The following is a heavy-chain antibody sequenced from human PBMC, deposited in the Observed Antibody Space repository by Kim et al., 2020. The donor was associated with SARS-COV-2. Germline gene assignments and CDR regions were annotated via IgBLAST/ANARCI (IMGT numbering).Heavy chain of an antibody. CDR2: ISAYNGNT. CDR1: GYTFTSYG. CDR3: ARDRWILSWPRYSGYDGGYAFDI. J-gene: IGHJ3*02. V-gene: IGHV1-18*01. D-gene: IGHD5-12*01. Sequence: ASVKVSCKASGYTFTSYGISWVRQAPGQGLEWMGWISAYNGNTNYAQKLQGRVTMTTDTSTSTAYMELRSLRSDDTAVYYCARDRWILSWPRYSGYDGGYAFDIWGQGTMVTVSS.